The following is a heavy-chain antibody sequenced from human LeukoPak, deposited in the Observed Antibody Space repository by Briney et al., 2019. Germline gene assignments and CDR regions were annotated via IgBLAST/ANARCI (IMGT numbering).Heavy chain of an antibody. CDR1: GGSISTYY. V-gene: IGHV4-59*01. D-gene: IGHD3-10*01. J-gene: IGHJ4*02. CDR2: IYYTGST. CDR3: ARYGSGTYRQFDY. Sequence: PSETLSLTCTVSGGSISTYYWSWIRQPPRKGLEWIGYIYYTGSTNYNPSLKSRVTISVDTSRNHFSLKLSSVTAADTAVYYCARYGSGTYRQFDYWGQGTLVTVSS.